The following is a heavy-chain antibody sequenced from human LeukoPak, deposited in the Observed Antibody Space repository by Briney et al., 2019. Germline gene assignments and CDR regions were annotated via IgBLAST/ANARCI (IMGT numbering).Heavy chain of an antibody. D-gene: IGHD5-24*01. CDR2: IGAYNGNT. V-gene: IGHV1-18*01. J-gene: IGHJ6*02. Sequence: ASVKVSCKASGYSFDSYGISWVRQAPGQGLEWMGWIGAYNGNTNYAQKLQGRVAMTTDTSTSTAYMELRTLRSDDTAVYYCARDRRRRQGSYNGMDVWGQGTTVTVSS. CDR3: ARDRRRRQGSYNGMDV. CDR1: GYSFDSYG.